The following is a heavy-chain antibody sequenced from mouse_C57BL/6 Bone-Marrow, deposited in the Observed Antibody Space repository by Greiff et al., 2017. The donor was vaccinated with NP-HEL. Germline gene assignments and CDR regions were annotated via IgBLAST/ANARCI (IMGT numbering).Heavy chain of an antibody. CDR3: TTGGTGIHYFDY. CDR2: IDPENGDT. V-gene: IGHV14-4*01. J-gene: IGHJ2*01. Sequence: VQLQHSGAELVRPGASVKLSCTASGFNIKDDYMHWVKQRPEQGLEWIGWIDPENGDTEYASKFQGKATITADTSSNTAYLQLSSLTSEDTAVYYCTTGGTGIHYFDYWGQGTTLTVSS. D-gene: IGHD4-1*01. CDR1: GFNIKDDY.